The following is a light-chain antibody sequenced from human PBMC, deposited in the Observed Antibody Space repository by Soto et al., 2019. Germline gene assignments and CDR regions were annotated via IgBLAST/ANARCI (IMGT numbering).Light chain of an antibody. CDR3: QQSNYWPQGT. Sequence: ETVLTQSPATLSLSPGERVTLSCRASQSGNSYLACYQQKPGQAPRLLIYDASNRATGIPARFSGSRSGIDFTLTINSLEPEASAVYYCQQSNYWPQGTFGQRTKLQIK. J-gene: IGKJ2*02. V-gene: IGKV3-11*01. CDR2: DAS. CDR1: QSGNSY.